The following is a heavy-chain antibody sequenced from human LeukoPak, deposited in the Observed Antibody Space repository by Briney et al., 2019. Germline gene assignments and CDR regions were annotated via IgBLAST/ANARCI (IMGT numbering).Heavy chain of an antibody. CDR2: IYYSGST. D-gene: IGHD1-26*01. CDR3: AREGPSGSLDY. CDR1: GGSISSGGYY. V-gene: IGHV4-31*03. Sequence: SETLSLTCTVSGGSISSGGYYWSWIRQRPGKGLEWIGYIYYSGSTYYNPSLKSRVTISVDTSKNQFSLKLSSVTAADTAVYYCAREGPSGSLDYWGQGTLVTVSS. J-gene: IGHJ4*02.